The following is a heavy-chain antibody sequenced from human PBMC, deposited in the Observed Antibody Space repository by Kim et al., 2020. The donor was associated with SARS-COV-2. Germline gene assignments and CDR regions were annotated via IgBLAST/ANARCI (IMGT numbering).Heavy chain of an antibody. D-gene: IGHD4-17*01. V-gene: IGHV1-3*01. Sequence: ASVKVSCKASGYTFTSYAMHWVRQAPGQRLEWMGWINAGNGNTKSSQKFQGRVTITRDTSASTAYMELSSLRSEDTAVYYCARVITADYGDYVGAFDIWGQGTMVTVSS. J-gene: IGHJ3*02. CDR3: ARVITADYGDYVGAFDI. CDR2: INAGNGNT. CDR1: GYTFTSYA.